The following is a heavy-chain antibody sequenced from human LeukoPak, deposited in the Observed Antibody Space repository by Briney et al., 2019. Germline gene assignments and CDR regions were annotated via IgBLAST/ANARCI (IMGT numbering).Heavy chain of an antibody. CDR2: INHSGST. D-gene: IGHD5-24*01. Sequence: SETLSLTCAVYGGSFSGYYWSWIRQPPGKGLEWIEEINHSGSTNYNPSLKSRVTISVDTSKNQFSLKLSSVTAADTAVYYCARRWLHRKGFDYWGQGTLVTVSS. CDR3: ARRWLHRKGFDY. CDR1: GGSFSGYY. J-gene: IGHJ4*02. V-gene: IGHV4-34*01.